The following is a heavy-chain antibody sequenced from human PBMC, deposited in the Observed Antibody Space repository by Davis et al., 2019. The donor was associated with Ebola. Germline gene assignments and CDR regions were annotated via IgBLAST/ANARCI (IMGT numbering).Heavy chain of an antibody. D-gene: IGHD4-17*01. J-gene: IGHJ2*01. V-gene: IGHV4-59*11. Sequence: PSETLSLTCTVSGGSITSHYWSWIRQPPGQGLEWIGYIHYTGSTKYNPSLKSRVTISVDTSKNQFSLKLSSVTAADTAGYYCAREGDYGDLGYIDLWGRGTLVTVSS. CDR2: IHYTGST. CDR1: GGSITSHY. CDR3: AREGDYGDLGYIDL.